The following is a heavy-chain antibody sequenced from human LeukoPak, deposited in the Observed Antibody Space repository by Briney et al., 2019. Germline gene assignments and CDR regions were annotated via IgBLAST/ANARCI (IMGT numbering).Heavy chain of an antibody. CDR3: AREYCSSTSCPKPYYYCYYMDV. CDR1: GFTFSSYA. V-gene: IGHV3-23*01. Sequence: GGSLRLSCAASGFTFSSYAMSWVRQAPGKGLEWVSAISGSGAGTYYADSVKGRFTISRDISKYTLYLQMNSLRAEDTAVYYCAREYCSSTSCPKPYYYCYYMDVWGKGTTVTVSS. D-gene: IGHD2-2*01. J-gene: IGHJ6*03. CDR2: ISGSGAGT.